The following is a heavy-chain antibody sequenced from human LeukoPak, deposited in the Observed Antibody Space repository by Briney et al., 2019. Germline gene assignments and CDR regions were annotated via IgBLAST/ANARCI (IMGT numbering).Heavy chain of an antibody. CDR3: ARGRPGDYFDY. Sequence: GASVTVSRKASGYTFTGYFIHWVRLAPAQGLEWMGWINPNSRGKSYLQCLQGRVTMTRDTSSSTAYMELSRLISVDTAVYYCARGRPGDYFDYWGQGTLVTVPS. CDR2: INPNSRGK. J-gene: IGHJ4*02. CDR1: GYTFTGYF. V-gene: IGHV1-2*02.